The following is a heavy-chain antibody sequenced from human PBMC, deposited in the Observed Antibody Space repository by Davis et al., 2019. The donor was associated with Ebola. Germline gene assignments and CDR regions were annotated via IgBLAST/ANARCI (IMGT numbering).Heavy chain of an antibody. D-gene: IGHD4-11*01. CDR1: GFTFSSYA. CDR2: ISYDGSNK. J-gene: IGHJ6*02. CDR3: ANAPTTVTTLGMDV. Sequence: GGSLRLSCAASGFTFSSYAMHWVRQAPGKGLEWVAVISYDGSNKYYADSVKGRFTISRDNSKNTLYLQMNSLRAEDTAVYYCANAPTTVTTLGMDVWGQGTTVTVSS. V-gene: IGHV3-30-3*01.